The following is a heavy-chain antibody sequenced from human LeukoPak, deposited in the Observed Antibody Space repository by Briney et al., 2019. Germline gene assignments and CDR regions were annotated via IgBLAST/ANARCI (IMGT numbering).Heavy chain of an antibody. CDR1: GFTFSDFY. CDR2: IISSSSYT. J-gene: IGHJ3*01. V-gene: IGHV3-11*05. Sequence: GGSPTLSCAASGFTFSDFYMGWVRQAPGKGLEWVSYIISSSSYTNYADSVKGRFTISRDNAKNSLYLQMNSLRAEDTAVYYCARDFGAYCGGDCYSYAFDFWGQGTVVTVSS. CDR3: ARDFGAYCGGDCYSYAFDF. D-gene: IGHD2-21*02.